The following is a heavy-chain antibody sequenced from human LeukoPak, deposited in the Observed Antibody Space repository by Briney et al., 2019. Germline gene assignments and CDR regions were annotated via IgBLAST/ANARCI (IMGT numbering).Heavy chain of an antibody. CDR3: ARAEASRSSGKILGY. Sequence: GASVKVSCKASGYTFTSYDINWVRQATGQGPEWMGWMIPNSGNTGYAEKFQGRVTMTRNTSISTAYMELSSLTSEDTAVYYCARAEASRSSGKILGYWGQGTLVTVSS. CDR2: MIPNSGNT. V-gene: IGHV1-8*01. CDR1: GYTFTSYD. D-gene: IGHD1-26*01. J-gene: IGHJ4*02.